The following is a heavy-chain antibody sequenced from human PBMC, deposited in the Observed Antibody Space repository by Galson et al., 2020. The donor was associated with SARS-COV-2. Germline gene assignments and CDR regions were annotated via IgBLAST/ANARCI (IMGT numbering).Heavy chain of an antibody. CDR2: IWYDGSNK. V-gene: IGHV3-33*01. CDR3: ATSIWFGSPFDY. D-gene: IGHD3-10*01. J-gene: IGHJ4*02. Sequence: GGSLRLSCAASGFTFSSYGMHWVRQALGKGLEWVAVIWYDGSNKYYADSVKGRFTISRDNSKNTLYLQMNSLRAEDTAVYYCATSIWFGSPFDYWGQGTLVTVSS. CDR1: GFTFSSYG.